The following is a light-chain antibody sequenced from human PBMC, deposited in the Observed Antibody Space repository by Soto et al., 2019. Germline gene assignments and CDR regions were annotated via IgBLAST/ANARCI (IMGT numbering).Light chain of an antibody. CDR2: DDN. CDR1: SSNIGGNS. Sequence: QTVLTQPPSVSAAPGQKVTISWSGSSSNIGGNSVSWYQQLPGTAPKLLIYDDNKRPSGIPDRFSGSKSGTSATLGITGFQTGDEADYYCGPWDSRLGSYVFGTGSKVTV. CDR3: GPWDSRLGSYV. V-gene: IGLV1-51*01. J-gene: IGLJ1*01.